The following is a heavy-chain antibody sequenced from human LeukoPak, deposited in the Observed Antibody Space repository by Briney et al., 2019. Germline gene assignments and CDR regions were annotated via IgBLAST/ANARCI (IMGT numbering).Heavy chain of an antibody. Sequence: PGRSLRLSCAASGFTFSSYAMSWVRQAPGKGLEWFSYITSSSGTMYYADSVKGRFTISRDNAKNSLYLQMNSLRAEDTAVYYCARSSLLYSFYFMDVWGKGTTVTVSS. V-gene: IGHV3-48*01. CDR1: GFTFSSYA. CDR3: ARSSLLYSFYFMDV. CDR2: ITSSSGTM. J-gene: IGHJ6*03. D-gene: IGHD6-13*01.